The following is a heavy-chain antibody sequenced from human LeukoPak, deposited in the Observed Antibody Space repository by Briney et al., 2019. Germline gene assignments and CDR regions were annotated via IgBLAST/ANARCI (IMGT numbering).Heavy chain of an antibody. D-gene: IGHD6-19*01. CDR3: AKDKSQWLASYGMDV. CDR1: GFTFDDYA. CDR2: ISWNSGSI. J-gene: IGHJ6*02. V-gene: IGHV3-9*01. Sequence: PGGSLRLSCAASGFTFDDYAMHWVRQAPGKGLEWVSGISWNSGSIGYADSVKGRFTISRDNAKNSLYLQMNSLRAEDTALYYCAKDKSQWLASYGMDVWGQGTTVTVSS.